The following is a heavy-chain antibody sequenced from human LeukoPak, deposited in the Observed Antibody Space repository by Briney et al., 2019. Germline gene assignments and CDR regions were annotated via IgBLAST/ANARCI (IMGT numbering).Heavy chain of an antibody. D-gene: IGHD2-15*01. CDR2: IYHSGST. V-gene: IGHV4-4*02. Sequence: SETLSLTCAVSGGSISSSKWWSWVRPPPGKGLEWIGEIYHSGSTNYNPSLKSRVTISVDKSKNQFSLKLSSVTAADTAVYYWARVGYCSGGSCYAGFGWFDPWGQGTLVTVSS. CDR1: GGSISSSKW. J-gene: IGHJ5*02. CDR3: ARVGYCSGGSCYAGFGWFDP.